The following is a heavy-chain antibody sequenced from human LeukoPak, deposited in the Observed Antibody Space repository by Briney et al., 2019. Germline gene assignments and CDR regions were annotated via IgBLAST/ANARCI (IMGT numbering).Heavy chain of an antibody. V-gene: IGHV4-39*01. CDR3: ARHEDSGYPNWFDP. J-gene: IGHJ5*02. CDR2: LYYSGGA. D-gene: IGHD3-22*01. CDR1: GGSIISTNSH. Sequence: SETLSLTCTVSGGSIISTNSHWGWIRQPPGKGLEWIGTLYYSGGAYYNPSLRSRVTIPIDTSKNQFSLKLSSVTAADTAVYSCARHEDSGYPNWFDPWGQGTLVTVSS.